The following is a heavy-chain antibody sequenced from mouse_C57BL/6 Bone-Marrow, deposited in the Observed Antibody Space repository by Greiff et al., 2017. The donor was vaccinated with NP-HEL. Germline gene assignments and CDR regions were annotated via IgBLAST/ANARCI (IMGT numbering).Heavy chain of an antibody. CDR2: IWSGGST. CDR1: GFSLTSYG. Sequence: QVQLKESGPGLVQPSQSLSITCTVSGFSLTSYGVHWVRQSPGKGLEWLGVIWSGGSTDYNAAFISRLSISKDNSKSQVFFKMNSLQADDTAIYYCARMAIPAWFAYWGQGTLVTVSA. CDR3: ARMAIPAWFAY. J-gene: IGHJ3*01. V-gene: IGHV2-2*01.